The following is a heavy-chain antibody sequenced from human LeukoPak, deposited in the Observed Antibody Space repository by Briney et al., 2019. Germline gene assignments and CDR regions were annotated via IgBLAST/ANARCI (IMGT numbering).Heavy chain of an antibody. D-gene: IGHD3-9*01. CDR3: ARDHATIGKYDY. CDR1: GYTFTNYY. Sequence: GSVKVSCKASGYTFTNYYMHWVRQAPGQGLEWMGTINPSGGITSYAQKFQGRVSMTRDTSTRTVYMELRNLRSEDTAVYYCARDHATIGKYDYWGQGSLVTVSS. V-gene: IGHV1-46*01. J-gene: IGHJ4*02. CDR2: INPSGGIT.